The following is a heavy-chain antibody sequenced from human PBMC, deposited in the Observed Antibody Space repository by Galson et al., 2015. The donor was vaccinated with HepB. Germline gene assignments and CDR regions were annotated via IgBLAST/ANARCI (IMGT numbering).Heavy chain of an antibody. CDR3: PIRYRYCSGGSCVYYFDY. Sequence: SLRLSCAASGFTFSSYAMSWVRQAPGKGLEWVSAISGSGGSTYYADSVKGRFTISRDNSKNTLYLQMNSLRAEDTAVYYCPIRYRYCSGGSCVYYFDYWGQGTLVTVSS. J-gene: IGHJ4*02. V-gene: IGHV3-23*01. CDR2: ISGSGGST. CDR1: GFTFSSYA. D-gene: IGHD2-15*01.